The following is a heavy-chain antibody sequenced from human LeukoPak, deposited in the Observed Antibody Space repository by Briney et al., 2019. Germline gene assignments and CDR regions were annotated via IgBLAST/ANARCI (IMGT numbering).Heavy chain of an antibody. CDR1: GFTFSSYW. J-gene: IGHJ5*02. D-gene: IGHD6-19*01. CDR3: ARDLIPAVDTSNWFDP. Sequence: GGSLRLSCAASGFTFSSYWMSWVRQAPGKGLEWVANIKQDGSEKYYVDSVKGRFTISRDNAKNSLYLQMNSLRAEDTAVYYCARDLIPAVDTSNWFDPWGQGTLVTVPS. CDR2: IKQDGSEK. V-gene: IGHV3-7*03.